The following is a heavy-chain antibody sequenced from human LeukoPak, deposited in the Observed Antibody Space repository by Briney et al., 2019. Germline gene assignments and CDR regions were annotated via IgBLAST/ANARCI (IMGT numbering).Heavy chain of an antibody. CDR2: IRSSGSTL. V-gene: IGHV3-11*01. Sequence: PGGSLRLSCAASGFSFSDNYMSWIRQAPGKGLEWVSYIRSSGSTLYYADSVKGRFTISRDNAKNSLYLQLNSLRAEDTAVYYCARGYSSDYYFDFWGQGTLVTVSS. CDR1: GFSFSDNY. D-gene: IGHD6-19*01. CDR3: ARGYSSDYYFDF. J-gene: IGHJ4*02.